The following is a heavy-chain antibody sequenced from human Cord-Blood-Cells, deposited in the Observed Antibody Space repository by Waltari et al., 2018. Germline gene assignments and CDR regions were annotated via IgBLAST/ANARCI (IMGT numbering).Heavy chain of an antibody. J-gene: IGHJ4*02. CDR1: GFTFMCHA. V-gene: IGHV3-30*04. CDR3: ATDMTGELLPLDY. Sequence: QVQLVESGGGVVQTGRSLRLSCAVSGFTFMCHARAWVRQAPGKGLEWVADISYDGSNKYYADSVKGRFTISRDNSKNTLYLQMNSLRAEDTAVYYCATDMTGELLPLDYWGQGTLVTVSS. D-gene: IGHD1-7*01. CDR2: ISYDGSNK.